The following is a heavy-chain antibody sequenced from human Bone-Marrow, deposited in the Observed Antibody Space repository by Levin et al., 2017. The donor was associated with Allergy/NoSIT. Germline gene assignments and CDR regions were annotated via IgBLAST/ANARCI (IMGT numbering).Heavy chain of an antibody. D-gene: IGHD6-19*01. V-gene: IGHV5-51*01. Sequence: KPGGSLRLSCQTFGYKFDNHRVVWVRQMPGKGLEWLGIINPHDFETEYGPSFRGQVTISADRSTRTAFLEWSALKASDTAIYDCAKHSVMLVAGAYGIDVWGQGTTVIVS. CDR1: GYKFDNHR. CDR2: INPHDFET. J-gene: IGHJ6*02. CDR3: AKHSVMLVAGAYGIDV.